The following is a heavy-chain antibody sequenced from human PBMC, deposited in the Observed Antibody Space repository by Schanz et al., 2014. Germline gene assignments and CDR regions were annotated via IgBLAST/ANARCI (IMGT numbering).Heavy chain of an antibody. CDR3: AKKWTGQWLGLIDY. D-gene: IGHD6-19*01. V-gene: IGHV3-23*04. J-gene: IGHJ4*02. CDR2: VTAGGDYT. Sequence: EVQLVESGGGLVKPGGSLTLSCAASGFSISDAWMHWVRQAPGKGLEWVSTVTAGGDYTYYADSVKGRFTISRDNSKNTLYLQMNSLRAEDTAVYYCAKKWTGQWLGLIDYWGQGSLVTVSS. CDR1: GFSISDA.